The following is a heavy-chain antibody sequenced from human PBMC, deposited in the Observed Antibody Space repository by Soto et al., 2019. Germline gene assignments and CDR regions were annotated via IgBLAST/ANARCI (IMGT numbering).Heavy chain of an antibody. CDR2: VNHRGGT. Sequence: QVQLQQWGAGLLKPSETLSLTCAVYGRSFSNPYFYWSWIRQPPGKGLEWIGEVNHRGGTNYTPSLKSRVNISLDTSTNPFSLRLTSLTAAHTAVYYCASLDSSGWYFDDWGQGTLVTVSS. J-gene: IGHJ4*02. CDR3: ASLDSSGWYFDD. CDR1: GRSFSNPYFY. V-gene: IGHV4-34*01. D-gene: IGHD6-19*01.